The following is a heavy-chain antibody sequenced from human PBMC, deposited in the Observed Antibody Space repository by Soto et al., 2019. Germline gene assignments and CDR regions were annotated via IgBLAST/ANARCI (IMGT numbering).Heavy chain of an antibody. V-gene: IGHV4-30-4*01. Sequence: SETLSPTCSVSGGSIHSGDYYWSWILQPPGKGLEWIGYIYYSGSTYYNPSLKSRSTISIDTSKNQFFLNVDSVTAADTAVYFCARLYTGYEAFDYWGQGTRVTVSS. CDR2: IYYSGST. CDR1: GGSIHSGDYY. J-gene: IGHJ4*02. D-gene: IGHD5-12*01. CDR3: ARLYTGYEAFDY.